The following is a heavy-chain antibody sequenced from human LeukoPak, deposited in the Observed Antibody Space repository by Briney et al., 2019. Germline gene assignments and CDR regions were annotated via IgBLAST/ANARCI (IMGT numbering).Heavy chain of an antibody. D-gene: IGHD2-15*01. CDR2: INPNSGGT. Sequence: ASVKVSCKASGYTFTGYYMHWVRQAPGQGLEWMGWINPNSGGTNYAQKFQGRVTMTRDTSISTAYMELSRLRSDDTAVHYCARGDSSGGSCYDYWGQGTLVTVSS. CDR3: ARGDSSGGSCYDY. CDR1: GYTFTGYY. J-gene: IGHJ4*02. V-gene: IGHV1-2*02.